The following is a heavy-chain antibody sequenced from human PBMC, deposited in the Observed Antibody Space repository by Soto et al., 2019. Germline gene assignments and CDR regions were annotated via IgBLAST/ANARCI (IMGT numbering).Heavy chain of an antibody. CDR1: GFTFSSYW. CDR2: IKQDGSNK. CDR3: AKGGYCISTSCYAVGLYYGMDV. Sequence: GGSLRLSCAASGFTFSSYWMSWVRPAPGKGLEWVANIKQDGSNKYYADSVKGRFTISRDNSKNTLYLQMNSLRAEDTAVYYCAKGGYCISTSCYAVGLYYGMDVWGQGTTVTVSS. J-gene: IGHJ6*02. V-gene: IGHV3-7*01. D-gene: IGHD2-2*01.